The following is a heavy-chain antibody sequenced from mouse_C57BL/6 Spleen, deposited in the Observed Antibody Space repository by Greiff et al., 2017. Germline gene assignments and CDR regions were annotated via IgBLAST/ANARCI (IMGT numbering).Heavy chain of an antibody. CDR3: ARPISFAY. CDR1: GYTFTDYY. Sequence: VQLQQSGPELVKPGASVKISCKASGYTFTDYYMNWVKQSHGKSLEWIGDINPNNGGTSYNQKFKGKATLTVDKSSSTAYMELRSLTSEDSAVYYCARPISFAYWGQGTLVTVSA. J-gene: IGHJ3*01. V-gene: IGHV1-26*01. CDR2: INPNNGGT.